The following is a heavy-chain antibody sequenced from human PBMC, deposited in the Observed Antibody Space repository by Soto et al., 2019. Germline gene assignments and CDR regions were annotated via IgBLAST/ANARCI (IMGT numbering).Heavy chain of an antibody. CDR2: INPNSGGT. V-gene: IGHV1-2*02. Sequence: ASLQLSCPTSGSTFTGYDMHWVRQAPGQLLEWMGWINPNSGGTNYAQKFQGRVTMTRDTSISTAYMELSRLRSDDTAVYYCARDGSDALLWFGELLYHDYYYYGMDGWGQGTTVTVSS. CDR3: ARDGSDALLWFGELLYHDYYYYGMDG. J-gene: IGHJ6*02. CDR1: GSTFTGYD. D-gene: IGHD3-10*01.